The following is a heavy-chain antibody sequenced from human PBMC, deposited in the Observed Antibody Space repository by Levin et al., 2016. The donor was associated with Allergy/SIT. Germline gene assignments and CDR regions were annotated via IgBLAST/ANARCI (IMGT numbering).Heavy chain of an antibody. D-gene: IGHD3-22*01. V-gene: IGHV4-31*03. CDR2: IYYSGST. CDR1: GGSISSGGYY. Sequence: SETLSLTCTVSGGSISSGGYYWSWIRQHPGKGLEWIGYIYYSGSTYYNPSLKSRVTISVDTSKNQFSLKLSSVTAADTAVYYCARALPIITMIVVVHGWFDPWGQGTLVTVSS. J-gene: IGHJ5*02. CDR3: ARALPIITMIVVVHGWFDP.